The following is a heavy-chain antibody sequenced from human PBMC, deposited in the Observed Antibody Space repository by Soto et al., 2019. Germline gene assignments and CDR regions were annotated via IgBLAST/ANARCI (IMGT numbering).Heavy chain of an antibody. CDR3: ARDDGEGDYYYYGMDV. CDR2: IFHSGRT. V-gene: IGHV4-4*02. Sequence: SETLSLTCAVSGGTIASTNYWTWVRQPPGKGLEWIGEIFHSGRTNYNPSLESRVTISIDRSKNQFSLNLTSVTAADTAVYYCARDDGEGDYYYYGMDVWGQGTTVTVSS. J-gene: IGHJ6*02. CDR1: GGTIASTNY. D-gene: IGHD4-17*01.